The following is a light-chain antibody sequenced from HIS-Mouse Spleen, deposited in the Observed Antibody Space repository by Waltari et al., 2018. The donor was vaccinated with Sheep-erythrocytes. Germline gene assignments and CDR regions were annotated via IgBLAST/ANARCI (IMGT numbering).Light chain of an antibody. V-gene: IGLV2-11*01. CDR3: CSYAGSYNHV. CDR2: DVS. Sequence: QSALTQPRSVSGSPGQSVTISCTETSSDVRGYNYVTWYQQHPAKAPKRMIYDVSKRPSGVPDRFSGSKSGNTASLTISGLQAEDEADYYCCSYAGSYNHVFATGTKVTVL. CDR1: SSDVRGYNY. J-gene: IGLJ1*01.